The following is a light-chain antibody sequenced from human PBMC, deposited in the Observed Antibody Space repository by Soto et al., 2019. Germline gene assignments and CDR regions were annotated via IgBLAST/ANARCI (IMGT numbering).Light chain of an antibody. J-gene: IGKJ5*01. CDR2: DAS. V-gene: IGKV1-13*02. CDR3: QQFNSYLFT. CDR1: QGISSA. Sequence: AIQLTQSPSSLSASVGDRVTITCRASQGISSALAWYQQKPGKAPKLLIYDASSLESGVPSRFSDSGSGTDFTLTISSLQPEDFATYYCQQFNSYLFTFGQGTRLEIK.